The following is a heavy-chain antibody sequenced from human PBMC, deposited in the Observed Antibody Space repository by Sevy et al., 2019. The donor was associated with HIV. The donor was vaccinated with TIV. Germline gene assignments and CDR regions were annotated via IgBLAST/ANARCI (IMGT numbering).Heavy chain of an antibody. CDR3: ARERDRQALNV. CDR1: GFTSGTLA. Sequence: QLGGSLRLSFAALGFTSGTLAFHWARRAPGRGRGWLAFISYDGSRKYYADSVKGRFTISRDNSKNTLFMQVNSLRAEDTALYYCARERDRQALNVWGQGTMVTVSS. CDR2: ISYDGSRK. J-gene: IGHJ3*01. V-gene: IGHV3-30-3*01.